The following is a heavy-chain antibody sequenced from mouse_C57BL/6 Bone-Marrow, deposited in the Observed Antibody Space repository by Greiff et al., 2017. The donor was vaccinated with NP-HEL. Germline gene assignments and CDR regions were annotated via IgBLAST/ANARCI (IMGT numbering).Heavy chain of an antibody. CDR2: INPNNGGT. CDR1: GYTFTDYY. V-gene: IGHV1-26*01. J-gene: IGHJ3*01. D-gene: IGHD2-5*01. Sequence: EVQLQQSGPELVKPGASVKISCKASGYTFTDYYMNWVKQSHGKSLEWIGDINPNNGGTSYNQKFKGKATLTVDKSSSTAYMELRSLTSEDSAVYYCARSSSNYGAWFAYWGQGTLVTVSA. CDR3: ARSSSNYGAWFAY.